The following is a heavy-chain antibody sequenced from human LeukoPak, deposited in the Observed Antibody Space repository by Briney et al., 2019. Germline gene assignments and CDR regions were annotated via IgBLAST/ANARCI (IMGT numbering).Heavy chain of an antibody. CDR1: GGTFSSFA. J-gene: IGHJ6*03. CDR3: ARDNLPGGYSYGVGYYYMDV. D-gene: IGHD5-18*01. CDR2: IIPIFGTG. Sequence: ASVKVSCKASGGTFSSFAISWVRQAPGQGLEWMGGIIPIFGTGNYAQKFQGRVTITADESTSTAYMELSSLRSEDTAVYYCARDNLPGGYSYGVGYYYMDVWGKGTTVTVSS. V-gene: IGHV1-69*13.